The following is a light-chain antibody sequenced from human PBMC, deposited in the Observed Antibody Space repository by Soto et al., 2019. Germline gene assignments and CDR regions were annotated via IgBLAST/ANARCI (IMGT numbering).Light chain of an antibody. Sequence: DIEFTQSPSFLSASVGDRVTITCRASQGISSYLAWYQQKQGKAPKILISTASTLQSGVPSRFRGSGSGTEFTLTISRLQPEDFETYYCQQLNNYPRTFGQGTKVDIK. CDR2: TAS. V-gene: IGKV1-9*01. J-gene: IGKJ1*01. CDR3: QQLNNYPRT. CDR1: QGISSY.